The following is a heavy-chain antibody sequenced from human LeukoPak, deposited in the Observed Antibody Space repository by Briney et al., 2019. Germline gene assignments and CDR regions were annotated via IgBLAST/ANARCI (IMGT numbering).Heavy chain of an antibody. CDR2: INHSGST. CDR1: GGSFSGYY. CDR3: ARQMQLVSPFDY. Sequence: SETLSLTCAVYGGSFSGYYWSWIRQPPGKGLEWIGEINHSGSTNYNPSLKSRVTISVDTSKNQFSLKLSSVTAADAAVYYCARQMQLVSPFDYWGQGTLVTVSS. V-gene: IGHV4-34*01. J-gene: IGHJ4*02. D-gene: IGHD6-6*01.